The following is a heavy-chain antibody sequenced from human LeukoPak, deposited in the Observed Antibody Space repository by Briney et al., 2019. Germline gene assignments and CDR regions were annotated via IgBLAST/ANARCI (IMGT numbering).Heavy chain of an antibody. V-gene: IGHV1-69*01. CDR2: IIPIFGTA. CDR3: AREGGYSYAFDP. Sequence: ASVKVSCKASGGTFSSYAISWVRQALGQGLEWMGGIIPIFGTANYAQKFQGRVTITADESTSTAYMELSSLRSEDTAVYYCAREGGYSYAFDPWGQGTLVTVSS. D-gene: IGHD5-18*01. J-gene: IGHJ5*02. CDR1: GGTFSSYA.